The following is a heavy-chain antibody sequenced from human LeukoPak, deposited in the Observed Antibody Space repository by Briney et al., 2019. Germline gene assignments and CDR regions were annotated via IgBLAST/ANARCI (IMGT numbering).Heavy chain of an antibody. CDR2: IHHSGKT. CDR3: ARGYYDSSGSSNTFDV. D-gene: IGHD3-22*01. Sequence: SETLSLTCTVSGGSISSDYWSWIRQPPGKGLEWIGYIHHSGKTNYNPSPKSRVTTSVDTSKNQFSLKLSSVTAADTAVYYCARGYYDSSGSSNTFDVWGQGTMVTVSS. V-gene: IGHV4-59*08. CDR1: GGSISSDY. J-gene: IGHJ3*01.